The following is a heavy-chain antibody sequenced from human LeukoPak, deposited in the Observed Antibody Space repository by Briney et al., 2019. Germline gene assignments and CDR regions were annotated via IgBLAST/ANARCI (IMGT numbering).Heavy chain of an antibody. CDR2: IKQDGSDK. CDR1: GFIFNSYV. Sequence: GRSLRLSCAASGFIFNSYVMHWVRQAPGKGLEWVAKIKQDGSDKYYGDSVEGRFTISRDNAENSLYLQMNSLRVEDTAVYYCATERQSPYFDYWGLGTLVTVSS. J-gene: IGHJ4*02. CDR3: ATERQSPYFDY. V-gene: IGHV3-7*01. D-gene: IGHD6-19*01.